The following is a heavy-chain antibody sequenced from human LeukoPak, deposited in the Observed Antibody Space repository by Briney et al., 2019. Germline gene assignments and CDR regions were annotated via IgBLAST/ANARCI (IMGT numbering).Heavy chain of an antibody. CDR2: IKQDGSEK. D-gene: IGHD2/OR15-2a*01. CDR1: GFTFSSYW. V-gene: IGHV3-7*01. J-gene: IGHJ4*02. CDR3: ARDWFHAIDY. Sequence: PGGSLRLSCAASGFTFSSYWMSWVRQAPGKGLEGVANIKQDGSEKYYVDSVKGRFTMSRDNAKNTLYLQMSSLRAEDTALYYCARDWFHAIDYWGQGTLVTVSS.